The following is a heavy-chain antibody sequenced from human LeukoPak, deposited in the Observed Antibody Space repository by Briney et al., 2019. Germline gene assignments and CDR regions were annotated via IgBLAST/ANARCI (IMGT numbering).Heavy chain of an antibody. V-gene: IGHV4-39*07. J-gene: IGHJ4*02. CDR3: ARYYRPAYYFDY. CDR2: IFHSGST. D-gene: IGHD2/OR15-2a*01. Sequence: SETLSLTCTVSSGSISSSYYWGWIRQPPGKGLEWLGSIFHSGSTYYNPSLKSRVTISVDTSNNQFSLKLSSVTAADTAVYSCARYYRPAYYFDYWGQGTLVTVYS. CDR1: SGSISSSYY.